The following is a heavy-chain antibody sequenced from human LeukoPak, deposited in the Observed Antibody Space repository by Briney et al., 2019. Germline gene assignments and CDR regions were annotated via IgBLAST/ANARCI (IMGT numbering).Heavy chain of an antibody. J-gene: IGHJ4*02. V-gene: IGHV1-46*01. CDR1: GGTFSSYA. CDR3: ARVATTSPFFDY. CDR2: INPSGGST. D-gene: IGHD1-26*01. Sequence: GSVKVSCKASGGTFSSYAISWVRQAPGQGLEWMGIINPSGGSTSYAQKFQGRVTMTRDTSTSTVYMELSSLRSEDTAVYYCARVATTSPFFDYWGQGTLVTVSS.